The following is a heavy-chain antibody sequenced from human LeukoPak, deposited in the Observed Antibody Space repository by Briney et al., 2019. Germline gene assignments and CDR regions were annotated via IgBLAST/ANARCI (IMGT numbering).Heavy chain of an antibody. Sequence: GASVKVSCKASGYTFTGYYMHWVRQAPGQGLEWMGWINPNSGGTNYAQKFQGRVTMTRDTSISTAYMELSRLRSDDTAVYYCARDFERGQQLQRGKPPIRNYWGQGTLVTVSS. J-gene: IGHJ4*02. CDR2: INPNSGGT. CDR1: GYTFTGYY. V-gene: IGHV1-2*02. D-gene: IGHD6-13*01. CDR3: ARDFERGQQLQRGKPPIRNY.